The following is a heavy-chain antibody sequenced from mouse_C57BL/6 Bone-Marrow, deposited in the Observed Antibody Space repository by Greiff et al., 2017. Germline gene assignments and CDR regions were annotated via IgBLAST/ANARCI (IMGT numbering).Heavy chain of an antibody. CDR3: TEYYGSSPYAMDD. CDR2: IRLKSDNYAT. Sequence: EVMLVESGGGLVQPGGSMKLSCVASGFTFSNYWMNWVRQSPEKGLEWVAQIRLKSDNYATHYAESVKGRFTISRDDSKSSVYLQMNNLRAEDTGIYYCTEYYGSSPYAMDDWGQGTSVTVSS. D-gene: IGHD1-1*01. J-gene: IGHJ4*01. CDR1: GFTFSNYW. V-gene: IGHV6-3*01.